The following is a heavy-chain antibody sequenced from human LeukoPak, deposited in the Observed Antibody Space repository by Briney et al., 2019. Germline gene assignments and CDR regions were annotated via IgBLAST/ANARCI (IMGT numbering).Heavy chain of an antibody. CDR3: ARGRDYYGSGSYSNFDY. J-gene: IGHJ4*02. CDR2: INHSGST. V-gene: IGHV4-34*01. CDR1: GGSFSGYY. Sequence: SETLSLTCAVSGGSFSGYYWSWIRQPPGKGLEWIGEINHSGSTNYNPSLKSRVTISVDTSKNQFSLKLSSVAAADTAVYYCARGRDYYGSGSYSNFDYWGQGTLVTVSS. D-gene: IGHD3-10*01.